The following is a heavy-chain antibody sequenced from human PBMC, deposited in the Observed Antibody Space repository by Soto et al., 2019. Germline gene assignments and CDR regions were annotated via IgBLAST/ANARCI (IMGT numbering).Heavy chain of an antibody. CDR1: GFTFSSYA. CDR2: ISGSGGST. CDR3: AKARTRAGQRDAFDI. D-gene: IGHD6-25*01. J-gene: IGHJ3*02. V-gene: IGHV3-23*01. Sequence: GGSLRLSCTASGFTFSSYAMSWVRQAPGKGLEWVSAISGSGGSTYYADSVKGRFTISRDNSKNTLYLQMNSLRAEDTAVYYCAKARTRAGQRDAFDIWGQGTMVTVSS.